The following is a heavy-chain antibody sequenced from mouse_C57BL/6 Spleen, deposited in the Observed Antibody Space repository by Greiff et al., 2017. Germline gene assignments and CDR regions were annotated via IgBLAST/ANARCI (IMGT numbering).Heavy chain of an antibody. CDR2: RWSGGST. J-gene: IGHJ4*01. D-gene: IGHD2-5*01. Sequence: QVQLQQSGPGLVQPSQSLSITCTVSGFSLTSYGVHWVRQSPGKGLEWLGVRWSGGSTDYNAAFISRLSISKDNSKSQVFFKMNSRHADDTAIDYCARNPYSKVYAMDYWGQGTSVTASS. V-gene: IGHV2-2*01. CDR1: GFSLTSYG. CDR3: ARNPYSKVYAMDY.